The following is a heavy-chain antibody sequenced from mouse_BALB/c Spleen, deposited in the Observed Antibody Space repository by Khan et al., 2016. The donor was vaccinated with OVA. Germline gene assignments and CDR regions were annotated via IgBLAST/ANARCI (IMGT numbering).Heavy chain of an antibody. J-gene: IGHJ3*01. CDR3: VRDGAYHRNDGWFAY. V-gene: IGHV1-4*01. Sequence: LKESGAELARPGASVKMSCKASGYTFTSYTIHWIKLRPGQGLEWIGFINPSNGYTNYNQKFKDKATLTADKSSTTVYMQLSSLTSDDSAVYNCVRDGAYHRNDGWFAYWGQGTLVTVSA. D-gene: IGHD2-14*01. CDR1: GYTFTSYT. CDR2: INPSNGYT.